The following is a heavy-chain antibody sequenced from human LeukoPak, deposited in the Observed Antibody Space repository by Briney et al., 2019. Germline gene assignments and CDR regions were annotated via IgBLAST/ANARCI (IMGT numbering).Heavy chain of an antibody. CDR2: ISSSSGTI. V-gene: IGHV3-48*02. CDR1: GFTFSGYS. Sequence: RPGGSLRLSCAASGFTFSGYSMNWVRQAPGKGLEWVSYISSSSGTIYYADSVKGRFTISRDNAKNSLYLQMNSLRDEDTAVYYCARNFDWLPALDYWGQGTLVTVSS. J-gene: IGHJ4*02. D-gene: IGHD3-9*01. CDR3: ARNFDWLPALDY.